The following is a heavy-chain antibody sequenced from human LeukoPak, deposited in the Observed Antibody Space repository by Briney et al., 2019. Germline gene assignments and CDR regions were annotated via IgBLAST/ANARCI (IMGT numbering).Heavy chain of an antibody. CDR2: ISAYNGNT. V-gene: IGHV1-18*01. CDR1: GYTFTSYG. J-gene: IGHJ5*02. Sequence: GASVKVSCKASGYTFTSYGISWGRQAPGQGLEWMGWISAYNGNTNYAQKLQGRVTMTTDTSTSTAYMELRSLRSDDTAVYYCARDLITIFGVAANWFDPWGQGTLVTVSS. CDR3: ARDLITIFGVAANWFDP. D-gene: IGHD3-3*01.